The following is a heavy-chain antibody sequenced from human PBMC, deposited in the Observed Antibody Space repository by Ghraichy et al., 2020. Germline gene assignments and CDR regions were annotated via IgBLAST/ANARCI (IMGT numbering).Heavy chain of an antibody. Sequence: SETLSLTCTVSGGSISSYYWSWIRQPPGKGLEWIGYIYYSGSTNYNPSLKSRVTISVETSKNQFSLKLSSVTAADTAVYYCARGGSNWFDPWGQGTLVTVSS. CDR1: GGSISSYY. V-gene: IGHV4-59*01. D-gene: IGHD5-12*01. CDR3: ARGGSNWFDP. CDR2: IYYSGST. J-gene: IGHJ5*02.